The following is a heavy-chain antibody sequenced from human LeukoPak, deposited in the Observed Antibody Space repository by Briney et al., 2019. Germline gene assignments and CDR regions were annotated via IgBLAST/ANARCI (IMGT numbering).Heavy chain of an antibody. CDR2: IKSKSAGETT. V-gene: IGHV3-15*01. J-gene: IGHJ4*02. CDR3: TAHGSFVF. CDR1: GFTFSDAW. Sequence: GRSLRLSCAASGFTFSDAWMSWVSQAPGKGLEWVGRIKSKSAGETTDYAAPVKGRFTISRDDSKNTLSLQMNSLKSEDTAVYYCTAHGSFVFCGQRALGTVSS.